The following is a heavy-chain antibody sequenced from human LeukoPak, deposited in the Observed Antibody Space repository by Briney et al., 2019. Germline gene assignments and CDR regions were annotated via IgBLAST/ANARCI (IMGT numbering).Heavy chain of an antibody. CDR2: IYYSGST. D-gene: IGHD4-23*01. J-gene: IGHJ5*02. Sequence: SETLSLTCTVSGGSISSSSYYWGWIRQPPGKGLEWIGSIYYSGSTYYNPSLKSRVTISVDTSKNQFSLKLSSVTAADTAVYYCARRVVNDRFDPWGQGTLVTVSS. CDR1: GGSISSSSYY. V-gene: IGHV4-39*01. CDR3: ARRVVNDRFDP.